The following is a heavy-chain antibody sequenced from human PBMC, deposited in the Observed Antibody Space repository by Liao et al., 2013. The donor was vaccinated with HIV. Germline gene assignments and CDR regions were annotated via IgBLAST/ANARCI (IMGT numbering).Heavy chain of an antibody. Sequence: QVHLQQWGAGLLKPSETLSLTCTVSGGSISSGSYYWSWIRQPAGKGLEWIGRIYTTGSTNYNPSLKSRVTISVDTSKNQFSLKMSSVTAADTAVYYCAREMDSRSSGHFDYWGQGTLVTVSS. D-gene: IGHD6-6*01. J-gene: IGHJ4*02. V-gene: IGHV4-61*02. CDR3: AREMDSRSSGHFDY. CDR1: GGSISSGSYY. CDR2: IYTTGST.